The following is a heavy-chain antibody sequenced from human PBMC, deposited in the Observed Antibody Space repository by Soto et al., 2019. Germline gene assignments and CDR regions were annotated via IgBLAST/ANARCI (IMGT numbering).Heavy chain of an antibody. V-gene: IGHV1-69*01. CDR3: TRDQVGTRGYSGYAAFDY. CDR2: IIPMLTKV. J-gene: IGHJ4*02. D-gene: IGHD5-12*01. CDR1: GGTFNRHA. Sequence: HVQLVQSGAEVKKSGSAVKVSCRASGGTFNRHAISWVRQAPGQGVEWMGGIIPMLTKVSYVETLQGRVTTNADESTTSGYTESSSLTSADTAVYFCTRDQVGTRGYSGYAAFDYWGQGTLVTV.